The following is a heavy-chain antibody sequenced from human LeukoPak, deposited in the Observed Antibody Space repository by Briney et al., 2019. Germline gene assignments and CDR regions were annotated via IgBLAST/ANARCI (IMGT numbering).Heavy chain of an antibody. D-gene: IGHD5-12*01. J-gene: IGHJ5*02. Sequence: PSETLSLTCTVSGGSISSSSYYWGWIRQPPGKGLEWIGSIYYSGSTYYNPSLKSRVTISVDTSKNQFSLKLSSVTAADTAVYYCARPNVNPKTPEWLRFMGWFDPWGQGTLVTVSS. CDR2: IYYSGST. CDR1: GGSISSSSYY. V-gene: IGHV4-39*07. CDR3: ARPNVNPKTPEWLRFMGWFDP.